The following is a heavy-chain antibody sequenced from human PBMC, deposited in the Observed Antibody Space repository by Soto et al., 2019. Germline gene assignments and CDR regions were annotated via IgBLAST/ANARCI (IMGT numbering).Heavy chain of an antibody. CDR3: ARSLMEGDY. V-gene: IGHV1-46*03. J-gene: IGHJ4*01. D-gene: IGHD1-1*01. Sequence: QVQLVQSGAEVKRPGASVKLSCKASGYTFTSSYIHWVRQAPGQGLEWMAIINPNGGSTNYAQKFQGRVTMIRDTSTTSVYMVLSSLTSEDTAVYYCARSLMEGDYCAHGTLVTVSS. CDR1: GYTFTSSY. CDR2: INPNGGST.